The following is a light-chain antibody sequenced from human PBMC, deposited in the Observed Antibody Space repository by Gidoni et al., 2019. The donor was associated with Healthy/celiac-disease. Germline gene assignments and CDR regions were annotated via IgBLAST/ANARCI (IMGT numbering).Light chain of an antibody. CDR2: LNSDGSH. CDR1: SGHSSYA. CDR3: QTWGTGIVV. Sequence: LSASVKLTCTLSSGHSSYAIAWHQQQPEKGPRYLMKLNSDGSHSKGDGIPDRFSGSSSGAERYLTISSLQSEDEADYYCQTWGTGIVVFGRGTKLTVL. V-gene: IGLV4-69*01. J-gene: IGLJ2*01.